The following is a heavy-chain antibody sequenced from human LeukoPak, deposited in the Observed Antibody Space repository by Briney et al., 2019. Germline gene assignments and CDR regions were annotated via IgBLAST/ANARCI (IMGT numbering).Heavy chain of an antibody. CDR2: ISSSGSTI. CDR3: VREIIIRDTTGYPLDV. CDR1: GFTFSSYE. V-gene: IGHV3-48*03. J-gene: IGHJ6*04. Sequence: PGGSLRLSCAASGFTFSSYEMNWVRQAPGKGLEWVSYISSSGSTIYYADSVKGRFTISRDNAKNSMFLEMNSLRAEDTALYYCVREIIIRDTTGYPLDVWGKGTTVIVSS. D-gene: IGHD3-9*01.